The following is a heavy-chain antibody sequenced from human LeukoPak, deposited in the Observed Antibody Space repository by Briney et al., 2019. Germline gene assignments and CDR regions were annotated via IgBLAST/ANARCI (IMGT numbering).Heavy chain of an antibody. CDR2: INPSGGST. CDR1: GYTFTSYY. D-gene: IGHD3-9*01. CDR3: AAAYFDWPTQEDY. Sequence: ASVKVSCKASGYTFTSYYMHWVRQAPGQGLEWMGIINPSGGSTSYAQKFQGRVTMARDTSTSTVYMELSSLRSEDTAVYYCAAAYFDWPTQEDYWGQGTLVTVSS. V-gene: IGHV1-46*01. J-gene: IGHJ4*02.